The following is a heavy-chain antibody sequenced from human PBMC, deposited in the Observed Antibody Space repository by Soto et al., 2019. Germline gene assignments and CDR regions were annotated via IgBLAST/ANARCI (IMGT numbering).Heavy chain of an antibody. J-gene: IGHJ3*02. D-gene: IGHD1-26*01. V-gene: IGHV1-46*01. Sequence: GASVKVSCKASGYTFTSYYMNWVRQAPGQGLEWMGIINPSGGSTSYAQKFQGRVTMTRDTSTSTVYMELSSLRSEDTAVYYCAREVRISGSYSDAFDIWGQGTMVTVSS. CDR2: INPSGGST. CDR1: GYTFTSYY. CDR3: AREVRISGSYSDAFDI.